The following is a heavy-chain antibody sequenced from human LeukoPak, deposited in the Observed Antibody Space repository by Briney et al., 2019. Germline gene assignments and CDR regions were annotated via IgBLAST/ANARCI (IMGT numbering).Heavy chain of an antibody. V-gene: IGHV3-21*01. CDR3: ARCSDSISQVDV. D-gene: IGHD3-3*02. CDR1: GFTFSSYS. J-gene: IGHJ6*04. CDR2: ISSSSSYI. Sequence: GGSLRLSCAASGFTFSSYSMNWIRQAPGKGLEWVSSISSSSSYIYYADSVKGRFTISRDNAKNSLYLQMNSLRAEDTAVYYCARCSDSISQVDVWGKGTTVTVSS.